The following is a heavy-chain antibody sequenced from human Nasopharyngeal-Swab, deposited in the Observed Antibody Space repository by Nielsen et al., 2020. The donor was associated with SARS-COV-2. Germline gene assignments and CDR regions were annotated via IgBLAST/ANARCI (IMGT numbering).Heavy chain of an antibody. J-gene: IGHJ5*02. Sequence: GESLKISCAASGFTFSNYGMHWVRQAPGKGLEWVAVISYDGSNKYYADSVKGRFTISRDNSKNTLYLQMNSLRAEDTAVYYCAKDEGCSGGSCYYRYPYNWFDPWGQGTLVTVSS. D-gene: IGHD2-15*01. CDR3: AKDEGCSGGSCYYRYPYNWFDP. V-gene: IGHV3-30*18. CDR1: GFTFSNYG. CDR2: ISYDGSNK.